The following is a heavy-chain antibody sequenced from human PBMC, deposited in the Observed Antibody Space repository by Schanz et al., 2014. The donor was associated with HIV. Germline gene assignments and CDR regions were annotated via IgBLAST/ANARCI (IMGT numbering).Heavy chain of an antibody. Sequence: QVQLVQSGAEVKKPGASVKVSCKASGYTFTSYGISWVRQAPGQGLEWMGWISAYDGNTNYAQKFQGRVIMTTDTSRYTAYMELRSLRSDDTAVYYCARGDRDDFWSGAAIWGQGTLVTVSS. CDR1: GYTFTSYG. D-gene: IGHD3-3*01. CDR3: ARGDRDDFWSGAAI. J-gene: IGHJ4*02. CDR2: ISAYDGNT. V-gene: IGHV1-18*01.